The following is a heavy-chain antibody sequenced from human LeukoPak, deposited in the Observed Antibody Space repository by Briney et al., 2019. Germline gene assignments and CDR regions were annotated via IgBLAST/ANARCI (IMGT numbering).Heavy chain of an antibody. CDR3: AREGLEMATLEGFDY. Sequence: SETLSLTCTVSGGSISSYYWSWIRQPPGKGLEWIGYIYHSGSTYYNPSLKSRVTISVDRSKNQFSLKLSSVTAADTAVYYCAREGLEMATLEGFDYWGQGTLVTVSS. CDR2: IYHSGST. CDR1: GGSISSYY. V-gene: IGHV4-59*12. D-gene: IGHD5-24*01. J-gene: IGHJ4*02.